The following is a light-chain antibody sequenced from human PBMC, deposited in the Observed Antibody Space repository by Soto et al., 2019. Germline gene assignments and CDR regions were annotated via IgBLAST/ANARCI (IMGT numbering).Light chain of an antibody. CDR3: QSHDSSLHASV. J-gene: IGLJ1*01. CDR1: SSNIGAGYD. Sequence: QSVLTQPPSVSGAPGRRVTISCTGSSSNIGAGYDVHWYLQLPGTAPKLLIYGNTNRPSGVPDRFSGSKSGSSASLAITGLQAEDEADYYCQSHDSSLHASVLGTGTKVTVL. V-gene: IGLV1-40*01. CDR2: GNT.